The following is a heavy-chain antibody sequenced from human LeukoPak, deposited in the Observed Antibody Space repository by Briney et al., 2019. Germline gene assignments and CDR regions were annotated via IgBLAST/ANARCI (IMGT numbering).Heavy chain of an antibody. D-gene: IGHD6-13*01. V-gene: IGHV3-21*01. CDR3: ARDSVLAAGTGYFDY. CDR1: GFTFSSYS. Sequence: PGGSLRLSCAASGFTFSSYSMNWVRQAPGKGLEWVSSISSSSSYICYADSVKGRFTISRDNAKNSLYLQMNSLRAEDTAVYYCARDSVLAAGTGYFDYWGQGTLVTVSS. CDR2: ISSSSSYI. J-gene: IGHJ4*02.